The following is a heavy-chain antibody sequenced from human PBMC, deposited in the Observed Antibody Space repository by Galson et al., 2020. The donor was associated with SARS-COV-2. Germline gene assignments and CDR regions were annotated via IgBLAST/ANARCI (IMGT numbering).Heavy chain of an antibody. CDR3: ATTYCGGDCYPYYYYYMDV. V-gene: IGHV5-51*01. CDR1: GHSFTSYW. CDR2: IYPGDSDT. Sequence: GESLKISCKGYGHSFTSYWIGWVRQTPGKGLEWKGTIYPGDSDTRYSPSFQGQVTISADTSISTAYLQWSSLKASDTAMYYCATTYCGGDCYPYYYYYMDVWGKGTTVTVSS. J-gene: IGHJ6*03. D-gene: IGHD2-21*01.